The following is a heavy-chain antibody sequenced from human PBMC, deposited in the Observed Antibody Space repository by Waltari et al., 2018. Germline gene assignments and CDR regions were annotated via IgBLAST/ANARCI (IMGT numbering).Heavy chain of an antibody. V-gene: IGHV1-2*02. CDR1: GYTFTGYY. J-gene: IGHJ5*02. Sequence: QVQLVQSGAEVKKPGASVKVSCQASGYTFTGYYIHWVRQAPGQGLEWMGWINPNSGGTNYAKKCQGRVTMTRDTSISTAYMELSRLRSDDTAVYYCARDYRSYYYGSGTRATWFDPWGQGTLVTVSS. CDR3: ARDYRSYYYGSGTRATWFDP. CDR2: INPNSGGT. D-gene: IGHD3-10*01.